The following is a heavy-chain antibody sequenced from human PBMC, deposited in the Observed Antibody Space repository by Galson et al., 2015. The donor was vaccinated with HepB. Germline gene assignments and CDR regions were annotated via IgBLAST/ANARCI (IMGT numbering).Heavy chain of an antibody. V-gene: IGHV1-2*02. J-gene: IGHJ3*02. CDR2: INPNSGGT. Sequence: SVKVSCKASGYTFTGYYMHWVRQAPGQGLEWMGWINPNSGGTNYAQKFQGRVTMTRDTSISTAYMELSRLRSDDTAVYYCARGGFLTSSSWWEDAFDIWGQGTMVTVSS. CDR3: ARGGFLTSSSWWEDAFDI. D-gene: IGHD6-13*01. CDR1: GYTFTGYY.